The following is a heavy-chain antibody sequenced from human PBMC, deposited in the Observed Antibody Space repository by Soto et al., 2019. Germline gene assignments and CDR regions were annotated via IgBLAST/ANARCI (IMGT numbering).Heavy chain of an antibody. CDR1: GLSVSNNH. V-gene: IGHV3-53*01. D-gene: IGHD1-1*01. Sequence: VQLVESGGGLIQPGGSLRLSCAASGLSVSNNHMTWVRQAPGKGLEWVSLIHGGGSAYYADSVKGRFTNSRDNSKNTLYLQMDSLRAEDTAIYYCAGRLTTAASLDYWGQGTLVTVSS. CDR2: IHGGGSA. J-gene: IGHJ4*02. CDR3: AGRLTTAASLDY.